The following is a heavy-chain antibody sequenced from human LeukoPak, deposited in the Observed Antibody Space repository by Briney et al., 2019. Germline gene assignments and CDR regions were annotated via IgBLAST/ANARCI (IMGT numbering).Heavy chain of an antibody. CDR2: IRYDGSNK. J-gene: IGHJ5*02. V-gene: IGHV3-30*02. D-gene: IGHD6-19*01. Sequence: PGGSLRLSCAASGFTFSSYGMHWVRQAPGKGLEWVAFIRYDGSNKYYADSVKGRFTISRDNSKNTLYLQMNSLRAEDTALYYCARQRWLVHNWFDPWGQGTLVTVSS. CDR3: ARQRWLVHNWFDP. CDR1: GFTFSSYG.